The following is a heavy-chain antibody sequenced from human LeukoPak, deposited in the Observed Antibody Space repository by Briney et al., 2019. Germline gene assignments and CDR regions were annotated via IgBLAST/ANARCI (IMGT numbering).Heavy chain of an antibody. V-gene: IGHV4-39*07. CDR1: GGSISSSSYY. CDR2: IYYSGST. J-gene: IGHJ6*03. D-gene: IGHD6-6*01. CDR3: ANTPSFYYYYYMDV. Sequence: SSETLSLTCTVSGGSISSSSYYWGWIRQPPGKGLEWIGSIYYSGSTYYNPSLKSRVTISVDTSKNQFSLKLSSVTAADTAVHYCANTPSFYYYYYMDVWGKGTTVTVSS.